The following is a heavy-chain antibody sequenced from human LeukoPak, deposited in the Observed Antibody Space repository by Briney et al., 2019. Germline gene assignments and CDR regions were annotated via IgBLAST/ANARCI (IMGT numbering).Heavy chain of an antibody. V-gene: IGHV4-59*08. CDR2: IYYSGST. Sequence: PSETLSLTCTVSGGSISSYYWSWIRQPPGKGLEWIGYIYYSGSTNHNPSLKSRVTISVDTSKNQFSLKLSSVTAADTAVYYCATGDSSGYYFAEYFQHWGQGTLVTVSS. J-gene: IGHJ1*01. CDR3: ATGDSSGYYFAEYFQH. CDR1: GGSISSYY. D-gene: IGHD3-22*01.